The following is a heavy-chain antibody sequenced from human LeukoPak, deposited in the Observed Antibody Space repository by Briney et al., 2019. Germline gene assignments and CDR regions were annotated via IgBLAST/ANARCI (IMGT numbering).Heavy chain of an antibody. J-gene: IGHJ4*02. V-gene: IGHV1-18*01. CDR3: ARVGYCSSTSCLYRGFDY. CDR2: ISAYNGNT. CDR1: GGTFSSYG. D-gene: IGHD2-2*01. Sequence: ASVKVSCKASGGTFSSYGISWVRQAPGQGLEWMGWISAYNGNTNYAQKLQGRVTMTTDTSTSTAYMELRSLRSDDTAVYYCARVGYCSSTSCLYRGFDYWGQGTLVTVSS.